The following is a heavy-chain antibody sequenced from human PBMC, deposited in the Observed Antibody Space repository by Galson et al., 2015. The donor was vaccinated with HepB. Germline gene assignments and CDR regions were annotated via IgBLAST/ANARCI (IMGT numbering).Heavy chain of an antibody. CDR2: ISGSGGST. Sequence: SLRLSCAASGFTFSSYAMSWVRQAPGKGLEWVSAISGSGGSTYYADSVKGRFTISRDNSKNTLYLQMNSLRAEDTAVYYCAKPKGYCSSTSCPSSYWGQGTLVTVSS. V-gene: IGHV3-23*01. D-gene: IGHD2-2*01. CDR3: AKPKGYCSSTSCPSSY. CDR1: GFTFSSYA. J-gene: IGHJ4*02.